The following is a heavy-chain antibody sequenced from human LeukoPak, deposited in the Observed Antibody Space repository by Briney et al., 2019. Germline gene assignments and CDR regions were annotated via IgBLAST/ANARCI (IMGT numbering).Heavy chain of an antibody. V-gene: IGHV3-7*05. CDR3: ARIGGYCYGPGY. J-gene: IGHJ4*02. Sequence: PGGSLRLSCAASGFTFTSYWMSWVRQAPGKGPEWVANIKQDGSEKYYVDSVKGRFTISRDNAKNSVYLQMNSLRAEDTALYYCARIGGYCYGPGYWGQGTLVTVSS. CDR1: GFTFTSYW. D-gene: IGHD5-18*01. CDR2: IKQDGSEK.